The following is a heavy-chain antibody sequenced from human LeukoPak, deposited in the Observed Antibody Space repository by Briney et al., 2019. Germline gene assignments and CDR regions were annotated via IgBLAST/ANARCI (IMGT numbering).Heavy chain of an antibody. V-gene: IGHV1-18*01. J-gene: IGHJ3*02. CDR1: GYTFTSYG. Sequence: ASVKVSCKASGYTFTSYGISWVRQAPGQGLEWMGWISAYNGNTNYAQKLQGRVTMTTDTSTSTAYMELRSLRSDDTAVYYCARADTTVGASLGAFDIWGQGTMVTVSS. D-gene: IGHD1-26*01. CDR2: ISAYNGNT. CDR3: ARADTTVGASLGAFDI.